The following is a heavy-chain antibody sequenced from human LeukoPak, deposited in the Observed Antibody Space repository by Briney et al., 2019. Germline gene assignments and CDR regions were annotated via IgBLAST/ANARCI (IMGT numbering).Heavy chain of an antibody. CDR2: MNADSGST. V-gene: IGHV1-8*01. J-gene: IGHJ6*02. Sequence: GASVKVSCEASGYTFTSYDINWVRQATGQGLEWMGWMNADSGSTAFAQKFQGRVTMTRNTTTSTAYMELSSVRPDDTAVYYCARAAHYSYYYGMDVWGQGTTVTVSS. CDR3: ARAAHYSYYYGMDV. CDR1: GYTFTSYD.